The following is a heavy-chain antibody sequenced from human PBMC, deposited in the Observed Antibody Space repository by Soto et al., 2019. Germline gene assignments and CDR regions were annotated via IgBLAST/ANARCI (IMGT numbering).Heavy chain of an antibody. CDR1: GGSISSSSYY. D-gene: IGHD3-3*01. Sequence: QLQLQESGPGLVKPSETLSLTCTVSGGSISSSSYYWGWIRQPPGKGLEWIGSIYYSGSTYYNPSLKSRVTISVDTSKNQFSLKLSSVTAADTAVYYCARLRPPPDFWSGYSPDAFDIWGQGTMVTVSS. J-gene: IGHJ3*02. CDR2: IYYSGST. CDR3: ARLRPPPDFWSGYSPDAFDI. V-gene: IGHV4-39*01.